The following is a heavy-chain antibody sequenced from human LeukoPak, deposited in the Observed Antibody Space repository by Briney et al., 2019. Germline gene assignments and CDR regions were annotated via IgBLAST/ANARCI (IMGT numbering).Heavy chain of an antibody. Sequence: SETLSLTCTVSGGSISSYYWSWIRQPPGKGLEWIGYIYYSGSTNYNSSLKSRVTISVDTSKNQFSLKLSSVTAADTAVYYCARHLKEYDYYDSSGYFSYMDVWGKGTTVTISS. V-gene: IGHV4-59*08. CDR3: ARHLKEYDYYDSSGYFSYMDV. CDR1: GGSISSYY. CDR2: IYYSGST. D-gene: IGHD3-22*01. J-gene: IGHJ6*03.